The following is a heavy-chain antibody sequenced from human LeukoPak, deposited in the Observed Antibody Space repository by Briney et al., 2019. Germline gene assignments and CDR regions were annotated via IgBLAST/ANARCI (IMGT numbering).Heavy chain of an antibody. D-gene: IGHD6-13*01. Sequence: SENLSLTCTVSGGSISSGGYYWGWIRQHPGKGLGWIGSIYHSGSTYYNPSLKSRVTISVDTSKSQFSLKLNSVTAADTAVYYCAREIAAAGFSDYWGQGTLVTVSS. CDR1: GGSISSGGYY. V-gene: IGHV4-39*07. CDR2: IYHSGST. CDR3: AREIAAAGFSDY. J-gene: IGHJ4*02.